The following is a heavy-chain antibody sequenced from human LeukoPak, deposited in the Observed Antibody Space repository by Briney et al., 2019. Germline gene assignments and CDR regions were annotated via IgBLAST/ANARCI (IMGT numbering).Heavy chain of an antibody. CDR2: INPNSGGT. CDR1: GYTFTGYY. D-gene: IGHD1-26*01. Sequence: GASVKVSCKASGYTFTGYYMHWVRQAPGQGLEWMGWINPNSGGTNYAQKFQGRVTMTRDTSISTAYMELSRLRSDDTAVYYCASRSGSYHTGNWFDPWGQGTLVTVSS. CDR3: ASRSGSYHTGNWFDP. V-gene: IGHV1-2*02. J-gene: IGHJ5*02.